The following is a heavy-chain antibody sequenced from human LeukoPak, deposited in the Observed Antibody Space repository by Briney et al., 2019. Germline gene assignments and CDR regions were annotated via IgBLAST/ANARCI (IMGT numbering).Heavy chain of an antibody. V-gene: IGHV3-43*01. J-gene: IGHJ4*02. CDR3: AKDSYDILTGYYGFHFFDY. D-gene: IGHD3-9*01. Sequence: GGSLRLSCAASGFTFDDCTMHWVRQAPGKGLEWVSLISWDGGSTYYADSVKGRFTISRDNSKNSLYLQMNSLRTEDTALYYCAKDSYDILTGYYGFHFFDYWGQGTLVTVSS. CDR2: ISWDGGST. CDR1: GFTFDDCT.